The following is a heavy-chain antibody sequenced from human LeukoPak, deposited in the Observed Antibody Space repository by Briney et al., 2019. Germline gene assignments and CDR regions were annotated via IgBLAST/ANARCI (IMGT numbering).Heavy chain of an antibody. J-gene: IGHJ4*02. Sequence: GGSLRLSCAASGFTFSSYSMNWVRQAPGKGLEWVSSITSSSGDIYYSDSVKGRFTISRDNAKNLLYLQMSSLRVEDTAIYYCARDKYGAYSDSWGQGTLVTVSS. V-gene: IGHV3-21*06. D-gene: IGHD4/OR15-4a*01. CDR1: GFTFSSYS. CDR2: ITSSSGDI. CDR3: ARDKYGAYSDS.